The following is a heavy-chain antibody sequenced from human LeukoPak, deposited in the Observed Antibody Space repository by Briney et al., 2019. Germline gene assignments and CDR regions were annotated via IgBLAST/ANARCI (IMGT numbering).Heavy chain of an antibody. D-gene: IGHD3-16*01. CDR1: GFTFSSSW. CDR3: ARDHRGAFDD. J-gene: IGHJ4*02. CDR2: MNQVGGEK. Sequence: GGSLRLPCAASGFTFSSSWMPWVRQAPGKGLEWVADMNQVGGEKYYMDVVKGRFNISRDNAKNSLYLQMNSLRAEDTAVYYCARDHRGAFDDWGQGTLVTVSS. V-gene: IGHV3-7*01.